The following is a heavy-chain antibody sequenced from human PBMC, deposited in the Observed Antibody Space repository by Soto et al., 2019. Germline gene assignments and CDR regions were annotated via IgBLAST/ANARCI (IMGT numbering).Heavy chain of an antibody. CDR3: ARVAYYDFWSGYYRPMDFDY. J-gene: IGHJ4*02. V-gene: IGHV4-30-4*01. CDR1: GGSISSGDYY. CDR2: IYYSGST. D-gene: IGHD3-3*01. Sequence: PSETLSLTCTVSGGSISSGDYYWSWIRQPPGKGLEWIGYIYYSGSTYYNPSLKSRVTISVDTSKSQFSLKLSSVTAADTAVYYCARVAYYDFWSGYYRPMDFDYWGQGTLVTVSS.